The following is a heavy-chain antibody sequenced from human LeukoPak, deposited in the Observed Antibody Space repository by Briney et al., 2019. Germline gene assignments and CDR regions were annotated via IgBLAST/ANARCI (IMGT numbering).Heavy chain of an antibody. CDR1: GFTFSDYY. CDR3: AGAGGGSGSYPYNWFDP. J-gene: IGHJ5*02. D-gene: IGHD3-10*01. Sequence: GGSLRLSCAASGFTFSDYYMSWIRQAPGKGLEWVSYISSSSSYTNYADSVKGRFTISRDNAKNSLYLQMNSLRAEDTAVYYCAGAGGGSGSYPYNWFDPWGQGTLVTVSS. CDR2: ISSSSSYT. V-gene: IGHV3-11*06.